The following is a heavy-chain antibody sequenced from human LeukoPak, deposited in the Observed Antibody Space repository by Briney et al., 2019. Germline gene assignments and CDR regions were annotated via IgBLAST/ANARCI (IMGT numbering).Heavy chain of an antibody. Sequence: ASVKVSCKASGYTFTSNYIHWVRQAPGQGLEWMGMIYPRDGSTSYAQKFQGRVTITRDTSASTAYMELSSLRSEDTAVYYCASGYCSSTSCYIIPYYYYGMDVWGQGTTVTVSS. CDR3: ASGYCSSTSCYIIPYYYYGMDV. J-gene: IGHJ6*02. D-gene: IGHD2-2*02. V-gene: IGHV1-46*01. CDR2: IYPRDGST. CDR1: GYTFTSNY.